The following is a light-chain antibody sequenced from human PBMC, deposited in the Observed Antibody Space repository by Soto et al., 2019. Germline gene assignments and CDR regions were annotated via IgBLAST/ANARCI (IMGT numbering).Light chain of an antibody. Sequence: DIQMTQSPSTLSASVGDRVTITCRASQSISSWLAWYQQKPGKAPKFLIYDASSLESGVPSRFSGSGSGTEFTNSVSCLQPDDFATYYCQQYNSYPWTFGQGTKVEIK. CDR3: QQYNSYPWT. V-gene: IGKV1-5*01. CDR2: DAS. CDR1: QSISSW. J-gene: IGKJ1*01.